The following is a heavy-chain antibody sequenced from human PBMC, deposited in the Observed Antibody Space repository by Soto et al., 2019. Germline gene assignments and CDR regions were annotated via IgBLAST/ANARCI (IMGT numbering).Heavy chain of an antibody. D-gene: IGHD5-18*01. V-gene: IGHV4-4*02. CDR1: GGSISSSNW. Sequence: PSETLSLTRAVSGGSISSSNWWSWVRQPPGKGLEWIGEIYHSGSTNYNPSLKSRVTISVDKSKNQFSLKLSSVTAADTAVYYCARVRGYSYGFSGYYGMDVWGQGTTVTVSS. J-gene: IGHJ6*02. CDR3: ARVRGYSYGFSGYYGMDV. CDR2: IYHSGST.